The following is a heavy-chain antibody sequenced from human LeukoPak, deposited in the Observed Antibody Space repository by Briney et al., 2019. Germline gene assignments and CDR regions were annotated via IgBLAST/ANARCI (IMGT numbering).Heavy chain of an antibody. CDR1: GFTFSGSA. CDR2: IRSKANSYAT. CDR3: TSRAVAGPKPFDY. Sequence: GGSLTLSCAASGFTFSGSAMHWVRQASGKGLEGVGRIRSKANSYATAYAASVKGRFTISRDDSNNTAYLQMNSLKTEDTAVYYCTSRAVAGPKPFDYWGQGTLVTVSS. V-gene: IGHV3-73*01. D-gene: IGHD6-19*01. J-gene: IGHJ4*02.